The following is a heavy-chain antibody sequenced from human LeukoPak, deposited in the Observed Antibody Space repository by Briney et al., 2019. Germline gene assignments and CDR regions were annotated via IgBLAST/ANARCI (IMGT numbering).Heavy chain of an antibody. CDR1: GGSISSGSYY. CDR3: AREGLYYYYMDV. Sequence: PSETLSLTCTVSGGSISSGSYYWSWIRQPAGTGLEWIGRIYTSGSTNYNPSLKSRVTISVDASKNQFSLKLSSVTAADTAVYYCAREGLYYYYMDVWGKGTTVTISS. D-gene: IGHD3/OR15-3a*01. J-gene: IGHJ6*03. CDR2: IYTSGST. V-gene: IGHV4-61*02.